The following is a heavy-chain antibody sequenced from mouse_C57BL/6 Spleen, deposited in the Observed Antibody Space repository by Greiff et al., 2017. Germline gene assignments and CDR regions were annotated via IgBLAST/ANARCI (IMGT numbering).Heavy chain of an antibody. J-gene: IGHJ3*01. CDR2: INPSTGGT. CDR1: GYSFTGYY. CDR3: ASGPGAWFAY. Sequence: VHVKQSGPELVKPGASVKISCKASGYSFTGYYMNWVKQSPEKSLEWIGEINPSTGGTTYNQKFKAKATLTVDKSSSTAYMQLKSLTSEDSAVYYCASGPGAWFAYWGQGTLVTVSA. D-gene: IGHD4-1*01. V-gene: IGHV1-42*01.